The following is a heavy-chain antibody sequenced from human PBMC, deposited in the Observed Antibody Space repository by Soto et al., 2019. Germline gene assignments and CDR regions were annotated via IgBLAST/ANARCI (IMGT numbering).Heavy chain of an antibody. CDR1: GGSISSGLHY. CDR2: INNTGST. D-gene: IGHD2-2*01. Sequence: QVQLQESGPGLVKPSQTLSLTCTVSGGSISSGLHYWSWIRQRPGKGLEWIAYINNTGSTYYNPCIKCRITISVDTSNNKVSLKMSSVTAAVTAVYYGARGMPYYFDSWGQGSLVTVSS. V-gene: IGHV4-31*03. J-gene: IGHJ4*02. CDR3: ARGMPYYFDS.